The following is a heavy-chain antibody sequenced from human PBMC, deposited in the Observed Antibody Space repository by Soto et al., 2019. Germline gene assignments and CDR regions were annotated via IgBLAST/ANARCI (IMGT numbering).Heavy chain of an antibody. V-gene: IGHV3-30*18. Sequence: PGGSLRLSCAASGFTFSRYGMQWVRQAPGKGLEWVAVISYDGSNTYYADSVKGRFTISRDNSKNTLYLQMNRPRAVDTAVYYCAKSDYYASRSYPRPVHYCGQGTIVTVSS. J-gene: IGHJ4*02. CDR1: GFTFSRYG. CDR2: ISYDGSNT. CDR3: AKSDYYASRSYPRPVHY. D-gene: IGHD3-10*01.